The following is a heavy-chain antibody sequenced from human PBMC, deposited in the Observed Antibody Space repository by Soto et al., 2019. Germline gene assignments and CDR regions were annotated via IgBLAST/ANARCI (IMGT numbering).Heavy chain of an antibody. V-gene: IGHV4-31*03. J-gene: IGHJ4*02. Sequence: SETLSLTCTVSGGSISSGGYYWSWIRQHPGKGLEWIGYIYYCGSTYYNPSLKSRVTISVDTSKNQFSLKLSSVTAADTAVYYCARDYGGNLLDYWGQGTLATVS. D-gene: IGHD4-17*01. CDR2: IYYCGST. CDR1: GGSISSGGYY. CDR3: ARDYGGNLLDY.